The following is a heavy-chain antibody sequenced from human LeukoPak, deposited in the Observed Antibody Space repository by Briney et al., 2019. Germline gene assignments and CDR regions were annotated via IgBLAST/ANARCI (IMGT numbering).Heavy chain of an antibody. J-gene: IGHJ4*02. V-gene: IGHV3-9*01. CDR2: ISWNSGSI. CDR1: GFTFDDYA. Sequence: GGSLRLSCAASGFTFDDYAMHWVRQAPGKGLEWVSGISWNSGSIGYADSVKGRFTISRDNAKNSLYLQMNSPRAEDTALYYCAKGYYGSGTHYFDYWGQGTLVTVSS. CDR3: AKGYYGSGTHYFDY. D-gene: IGHD3-10*01.